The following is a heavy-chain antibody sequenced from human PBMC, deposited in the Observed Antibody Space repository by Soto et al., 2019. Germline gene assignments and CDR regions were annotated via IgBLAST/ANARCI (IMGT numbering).Heavy chain of an antibody. CDR2: ISWNSGSA. J-gene: IGHJ4*02. CDR1: GFTFDDYA. V-gene: IGHV3-9*01. D-gene: IGHD3-22*01. CDR3: VKGLNYNFDNIGFHG. Sequence: ESGGGLVQPGRSLRLSCAASGFTFDDYAMHWVRQLPGKGLEWVSGISWNSGSAAYMDSVKGRFLISRDNAKKSLFLQMRSLRPEDTALYYCVKGLNYNFDNIGFHGWGQGTLVTVSS.